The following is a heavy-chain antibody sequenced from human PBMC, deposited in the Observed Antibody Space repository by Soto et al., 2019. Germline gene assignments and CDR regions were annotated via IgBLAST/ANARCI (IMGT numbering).Heavy chain of an antibody. Sequence: QGQLVESGGGVVQPGKSLRLSCAVSGVDFNPYAMHWVRLAPGKGLEWVAVIWHDGNTKYYADSVKGRFAISRDNSRDTLYLQMTSLRVEDTAVYYCARGKHLFSYFDYWGRGTLVTVSP. CDR2: IWHDGNTK. CDR3: ARGKHLFSYFDY. V-gene: IGHV3-33*01. CDR1: GVDFNPYA. D-gene: IGHD3-3*02. J-gene: IGHJ4*02.